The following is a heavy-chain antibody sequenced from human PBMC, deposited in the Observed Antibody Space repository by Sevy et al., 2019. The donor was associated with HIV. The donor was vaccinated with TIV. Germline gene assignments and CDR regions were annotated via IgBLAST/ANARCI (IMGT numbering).Heavy chain of an antibody. CDR2: IWYDGSNK. J-gene: IGHJ4*02. CDR3: ARAGSSGYYFDY. Sequence: GGSLRLSCVASGFTFSSYGMHWVRQAPGKGLEWVAVIWYDGSNKYYADSVKGRFTISRDNSKNTLYLQMNSLRAEDTAVYYCARAGSSGYYFDYWGQGTLVTVSS. CDR1: GFTFSSYG. V-gene: IGHV3-33*01. D-gene: IGHD3-22*01.